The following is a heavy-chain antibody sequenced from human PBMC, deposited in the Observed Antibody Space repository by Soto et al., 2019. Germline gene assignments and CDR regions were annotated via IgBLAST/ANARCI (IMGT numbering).Heavy chain of an antibody. V-gene: IGHV5-10-1*01. J-gene: IGHJ3*02. CDR1: GYSFTSYW. Sequence: HGESLKISCKGSGYSFTSYWISWVRQMPGKGLEWMGRIDPSDSYTNYSPSFQGHVTISADKSISTAYLQWSSLKASDTAMYYCARVLRYFDWLTGPLDAFDIWGQGTMVTVSS. CDR3: ARVLRYFDWLTGPLDAFDI. CDR2: IDPSDSYT. D-gene: IGHD3-9*01.